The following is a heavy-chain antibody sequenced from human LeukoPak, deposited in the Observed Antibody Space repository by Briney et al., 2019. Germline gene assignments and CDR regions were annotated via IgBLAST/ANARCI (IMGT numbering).Heavy chain of an antibody. Sequence: SETLSLTCSVSGGSFDSKYWSWIRQPAGKGLEWIGRIYSSGSTNYNPSLKSRVSMSVDTSKNQFSLKLTSVIAADTAVYYCARGGKATVVTMWGQGILVTVSS. J-gene: IGHJ4*02. CDR2: IYSSGST. CDR3: ARGGKATVVTM. V-gene: IGHV4-4*07. D-gene: IGHD4-23*01. CDR1: GGSFDSKY.